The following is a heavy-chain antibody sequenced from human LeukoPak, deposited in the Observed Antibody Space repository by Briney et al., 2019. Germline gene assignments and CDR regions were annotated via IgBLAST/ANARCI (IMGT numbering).Heavy chain of an antibody. CDR2: IYHSGST. D-gene: IGHD4-17*01. Sequence: SETLSLTCAVSGGSISSGGYSWSWIRQPPGRGLEWIGYIYHSGSTYYNPSLKSRVTISVDRSKNQFSLKLSSVTAADTAGYYCARAGGHYGSFDYWGQGTLVTVSS. J-gene: IGHJ4*02. V-gene: IGHV4-30-2*01. CDR1: GGSISSGGYS. CDR3: ARAGGHYGSFDY.